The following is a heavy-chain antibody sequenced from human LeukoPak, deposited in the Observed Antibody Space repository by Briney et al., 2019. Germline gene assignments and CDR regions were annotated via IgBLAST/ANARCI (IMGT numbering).Heavy chain of an antibody. V-gene: IGHV3-33*01. Sequence: GGSLRLSCAASGFTFSNHGMHWVRQAPGKGPEWVALIWYDGGNKYYGDFVKGRFTISRDNSKNTVYLQMNSLRAEDTGVYYCARDRLEAVTDDDYFDYWGQGTLVTISS. CDR1: GFTFSNHG. J-gene: IGHJ4*02. D-gene: IGHD2-21*02. CDR2: IWYDGGNK. CDR3: ARDRLEAVTDDDYFDY.